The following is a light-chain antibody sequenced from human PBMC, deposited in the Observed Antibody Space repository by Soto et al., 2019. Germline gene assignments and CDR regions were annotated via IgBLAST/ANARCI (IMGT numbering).Light chain of an antibody. CDR1: QSLLHSNGYNY. J-gene: IGKJ1*01. CDR2: LGS. Sequence: DTVMTQSPLSLPVTPGEPASISCRSSQSLLHSNGYNYLDWYLQKPGQSPQLLIYLGSSRASGVPDRFSGSVSGTEFTLKISTVEAEDVGFYYCMQSLHTPRTLGQGTNVELK. V-gene: IGKV2-28*01. CDR3: MQSLHTPRT.